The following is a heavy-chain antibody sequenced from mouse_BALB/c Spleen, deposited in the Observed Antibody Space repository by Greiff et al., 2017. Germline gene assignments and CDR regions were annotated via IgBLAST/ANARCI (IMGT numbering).Heavy chain of an antibody. Sequence: EVQVVESGGGLVQPGGSLKLSCAASGFTFSSYGMSWVRQTPDKRLELVATINSNGGSTYYPDSVKGRFTISRDNAKNTLYLQMSSLKSEDTAMYDCARAGDYDGSLFADWGQGTLVTVSA. V-gene: IGHV5-6-3*01. CDR3: ARAGDYDGSLFAD. CDR1: GFTFSSYG. D-gene: IGHD2-4*01. J-gene: IGHJ3*01. CDR2: INSNGGST.